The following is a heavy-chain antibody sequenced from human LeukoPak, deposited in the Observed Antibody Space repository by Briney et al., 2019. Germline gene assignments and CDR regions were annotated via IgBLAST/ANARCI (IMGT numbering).Heavy chain of an antibody. CDR3: ARSRARDWFDP. J-gene: IGHJ5*02. CDR2: IYPGDSDT. V-gene: IGHV5-51*01. Sequence: GESLKISCRGSGYSFTNYWIGWVRQMPGKGLEWMGIIYPGDSDTRYSPSFQGQVTISADKSISTAYLQWSSLKASDTAMYYCARSRARDWFDPWGQGTLVTVSS. CDR1: GYSFTNYW.